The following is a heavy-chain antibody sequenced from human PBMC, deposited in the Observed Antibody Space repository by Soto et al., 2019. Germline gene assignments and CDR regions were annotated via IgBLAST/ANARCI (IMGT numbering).Heavy chain of an antibody. J-gene: IGHJ3*01. V-gene: IGHV3-21*01. CDR2: ISSSSTYI. CDR1: GFTLISYS. CDR3: AREAGGVSATIHLHS. D-gene: IGHD2-15*01. Sequence: SLSLSCPPSGFTLISYSMNWVRQAPGTGLEWVSSISSSSTYIYYADSVKGRFTISRDNAKNSVYLQMNSLRAEDTAVYYCAREAGGVSATIHLHSGGPGKMVKVS.